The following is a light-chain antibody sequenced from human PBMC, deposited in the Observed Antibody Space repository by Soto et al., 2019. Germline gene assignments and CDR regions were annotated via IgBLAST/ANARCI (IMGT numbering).Light chain of an antibody. V-gene: IGKV1-9*01. CDR3: QQLNSYPRGYT. J-gene: IGKJ2*01. Sequence: IQLTQSPSSLSASVGDRVTITCRASQGISSYLAWYQQKPGKAPKLLIYAASTLQSGVPSRFSGSGSGTDFTLTISSLQLEDFATYYCQQLNSYPRGYTFGQGTKLEIK. CDR1: QGISSY. CDR2: AAS.